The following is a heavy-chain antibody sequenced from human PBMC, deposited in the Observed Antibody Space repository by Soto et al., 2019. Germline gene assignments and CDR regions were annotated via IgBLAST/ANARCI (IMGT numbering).Heavy chain of an antibody. CDR2: TYYKSKWYY. D-gene: IGHD3-10*01. V-gene: IGHV6-1*01. J-gene: IGHJ6*03. Sequence: PSQTLSLTCDISGDSVSSNSAGWNWIRQTPSRGLEWLGRTYYKSKWYYTYAASVKSRITVSPDTSKNQFSLQLTSVTPEDTAVYYCARGLWGDVSEHDYIDVRDKRTTVTGS. CDR1: GDSVSSNSAG. CDR3: ARGLWGDVSEHDYIDV.